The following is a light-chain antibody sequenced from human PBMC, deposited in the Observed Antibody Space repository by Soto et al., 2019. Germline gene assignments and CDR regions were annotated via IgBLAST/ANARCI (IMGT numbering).Light chain of an antibody. CDR1: QGISTY. Sequence: DIQMTQSPSSVSASVGDRVTITCLASQGISTYLNWSQQKPGKAPKLLIYAASSLQSGVPSRFSGSGSETDFTLTISSLQPEDFATYSCQQSYSTTWTFGQRSKVDIK. J-gene: IGKJ1*01. CDR2: AAS. V-gene: IGKV1-39*01. CDR3: QQSYSTTWT.